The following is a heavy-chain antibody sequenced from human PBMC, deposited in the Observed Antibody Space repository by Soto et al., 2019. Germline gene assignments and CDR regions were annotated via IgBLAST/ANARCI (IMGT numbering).Heavy chain of an antibody. V-gene: IGHV4-39*01. CDR3: ARHSLGWFDP. Sequence: SETLSLTCTVSGGSISSSSYYWGWIRQPPGKGLEWIGSIYYSGSTYYNPSLKSRVTISVDTSKNQFSLKLSSVTAADTAVYYCARHSLGWFDPWGQGTLVTVS. CDR2: IYYSGST. CDR1: GGSISSSSYY. D-gene: IGHD3-16*02. J-gene: IGHJ5*02.